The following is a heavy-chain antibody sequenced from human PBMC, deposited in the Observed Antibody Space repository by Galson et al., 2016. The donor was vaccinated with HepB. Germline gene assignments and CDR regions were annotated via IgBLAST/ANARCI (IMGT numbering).Heavy chain of an antibody. CDR2: IYPGDSDT. CDR3: ARQKGTWFDP. CDR1: GYSFNRFW. V-gene: IGHV5-51*01. J-gene: IGHJ5*02. Sequence: QSGAEVKKPGESLKISCKGSGYSFNRFWIAWVRQMPGKGLEWMGIIYPGDSDTRYSPSFQGQVTISADRSISTAYLQWTSLKASDTAMYYCARQKGTWFDPWGQGTLVTVSS.